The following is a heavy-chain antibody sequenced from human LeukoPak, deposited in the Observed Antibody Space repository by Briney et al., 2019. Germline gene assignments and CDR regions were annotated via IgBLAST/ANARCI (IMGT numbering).Heavy chain of an antibody. V-gene: IGHV3-23*01. CDR3: AKQQGVDYYYGMDV. CDR2: ISGSGGST. Sequence: GGSLRHSCAASGFTFSSYAMSWVRQAPGKGLEWVSTISGSGGSTYYADSVKGRFTISRDNSKNTLYLQMNSLRAEDTAVYYCAKQQGVDYYYGMDVWGQGTTVTVSS. D-gene: IGHD3-16*01. J-gene: IGHJ6*02. CDR1: GFTFSSYA.